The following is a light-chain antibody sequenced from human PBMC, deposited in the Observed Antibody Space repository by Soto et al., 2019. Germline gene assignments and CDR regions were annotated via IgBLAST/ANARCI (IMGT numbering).Light chain of an antibody. CDR3: QQHAHWPLT. J-gene: IGKJ4*01. Sequence: EIVLTQSPGTLSLSPGERATLSCRASQSVSSSYLAWYQQKPGQAPGLLIYEASTRATGIPARFSGSGSGTDFTLTISSLEPEDFAVYYCQQHAHWPLTFGGGTKVDIK. CDR2: EAS. V-gene: IGKV3D-20*02. CDR1: QSVSSSY.